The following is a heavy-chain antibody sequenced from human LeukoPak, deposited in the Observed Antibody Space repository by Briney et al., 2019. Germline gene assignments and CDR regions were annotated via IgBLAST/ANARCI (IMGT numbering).Heavy chain of an antibody. V-gene: IGHV4-4*07. D-gene: IGHD1-26*01. CDR2: IYTSGST. CDR1: GGSLSSYY. Sequence: SETLSLTCTVSGGSLSSYYWSWIRQPAGKGLEWIGRIYTSGSTNYNPSLKGRVTMSVDTSKNQFSLKLSSVTAADTAVYYCARENSGSYYWPFDYWGQGTLVTVSS. CDR3: ARENSGSYYWPFDY. J-gene: IGHJ4*02.